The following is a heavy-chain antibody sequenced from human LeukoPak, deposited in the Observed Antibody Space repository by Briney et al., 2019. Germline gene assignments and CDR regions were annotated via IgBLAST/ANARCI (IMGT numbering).Heavy chain of an antibody. Sequence: PGESLKISCKASGYSSPTYWIGWVRQMPGRGLEWMGIIYPGDSDTRYSPSFQGQVTISADKSISTAYLQWSSLKASDTAMYYCARAGGPYSNSDYWGQGTLVTVSS. V-gene: IGHV5-51*01. CDR2: IYPGDSDT. CDR3: ARAGGPYSNSDY. J-gene: IGHJ4*01. D-gene: IGHD6-13*01. CDR1: GYSSPTYW.